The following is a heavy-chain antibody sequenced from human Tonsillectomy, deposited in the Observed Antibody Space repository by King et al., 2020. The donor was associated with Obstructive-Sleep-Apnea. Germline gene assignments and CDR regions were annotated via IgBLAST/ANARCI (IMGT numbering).Heavy chain of an antibody. CDR3: ARGPSLGEENDY. CDR2: IYYSGCP. V-gene: IGHV4-39*07. D-gene: IGHD2-21*01. CDR1: GDSISTSYY. Sequence: MQLQESGPGLLKPSETLSLTCTVSGDSISTSYYWTWIRQPPGKGLEWIGTIYYSGCPYSTPSLKTLVTLSVDTSKNQFSLNLSSVTAADTTVYYCARGPSLGEENDYWGQGTLVTVSS. J-gene: IGHJ4*02.